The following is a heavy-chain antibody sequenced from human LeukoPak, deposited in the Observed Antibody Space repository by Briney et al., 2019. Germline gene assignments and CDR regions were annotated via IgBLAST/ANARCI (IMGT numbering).Heavy chain of an antibody. J-gene: IGHJ4*02. V-gene: IGHV3-23*01. CDR3: AKDHGTYYYDSSGYRFDY. D-gene: IGHD3-22*01. CDR2: ISGSGGST. Sequence: GGSLRLSCAASGFAFSSYAMSWVRQAPGKGLEWVSAISGSGGSTYYADSVKGRFTISRDNSKNTLYLQINSLRAEDTAVYYCAKDHGTYYYDSSGYRFDYWGQGTLVTVSS. CDR1: GFAFSSYA.